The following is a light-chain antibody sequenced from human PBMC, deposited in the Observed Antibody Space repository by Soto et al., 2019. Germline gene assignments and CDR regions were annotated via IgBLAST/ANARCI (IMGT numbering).Light chain of an antibody. CDR3: QQSFRIPWT. CDR1: QNIINY. Sequence: DIQLTQSPSSLSASVGDRVTITCRASQNIINYLNWYQQKPGKAPKLLIHVATTLQSGVPSRFSGGGSGTDFTLTISSLQPEDFATYYCQQSFRIPWTFGQGTKVEIK. CDR2: VAT. V-gene: IGKV1-39*01. J-gene: IGKJ1*01.